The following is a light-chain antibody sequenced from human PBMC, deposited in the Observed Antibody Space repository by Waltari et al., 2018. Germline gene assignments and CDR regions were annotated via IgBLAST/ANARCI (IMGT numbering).Light chain of an antibody. Sequence: QSALTQPASVSGSPGQSITISCTGTSSDIGSYSLVSCYQQHPGKAPNRIIYDVRERPSGISNRFSGSKSGNTASLAISGLQAEDEADYYCCSYTGSYTLAFGGGTNLIVL. V-gene: IGLV2-23*02. CDR3: CSYTGSYTLA. CDR2: DVR. J-gene: IGLJ3*02. CDR1: SSDIGSYSL.